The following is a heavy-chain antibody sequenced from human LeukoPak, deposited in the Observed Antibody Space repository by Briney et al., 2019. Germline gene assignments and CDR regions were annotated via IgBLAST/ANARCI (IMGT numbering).Heavy chain of an antibody. CDR3: ATYRQVLLPFES. V-gene: IGHV3-23*01. D-gene: IGHD2-8*02. J-gene: IGHJ4*02. CDR1: GFTFSSYN. Sequence: GALRLSCAASGFTFSSYNMNWVRQAPGKGLEWVSSIFPSGGEIHYADSVRGRFTISRDNSKSTLSLQMNSLRAEDTAIYYCATYRQVLLPFESWGQGTLVTVSS. CDR2: IFPSGGEI.